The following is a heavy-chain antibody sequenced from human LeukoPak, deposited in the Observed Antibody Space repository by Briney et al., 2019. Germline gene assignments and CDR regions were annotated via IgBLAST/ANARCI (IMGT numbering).Heavy chain of an antibody. J-gene: IGHJ4*02. CDR1: GYTFTAYF. Sequence: ASVKVSCMASGYTFTAYFMHWVRQAPGQGLEWMGRVNPNSGVTNSIQKFQGRVTMTRDTSISTAYMELSGLRSDDTAVYYCARQWLPNGYFDYWGQGTLVTVSS. V-gene: IGHV1-2*06. CDR3: ARQWLPNGYFDY. CDR2: VNPNSGVT. D-gene: IGHD6-19*01.